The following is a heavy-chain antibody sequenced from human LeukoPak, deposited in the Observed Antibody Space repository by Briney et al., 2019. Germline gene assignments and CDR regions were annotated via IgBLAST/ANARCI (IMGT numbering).Heavy chain of an antibody. J-gene: IGHJ4*02. V-gene: IGHV1-69*04. D-gene: IGHD5-18*01. Sequence: ASVKVSCKASGGTFSSYAISWVRQAPGQGLEWMRRIIPILGIANYAQKFQGRVTITADKSTSTAYMELSSLRSEDTAVYYCASGYSYCDYWGQGTLVTVSS. CDR2: IIPILGIA. CDR1: GGTFSSYA. CDR3: ASGYSYCDY.